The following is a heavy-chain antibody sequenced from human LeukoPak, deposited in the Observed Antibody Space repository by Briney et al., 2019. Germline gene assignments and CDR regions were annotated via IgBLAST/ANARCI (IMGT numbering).Heavy chain of an antibody. J-gene: IGHJ6*03. CDR3: SRDHRGSGSRYYYYYMDV. CDR1: GFPLSSHA. D-gene: IGHD3-10*01. CDR2: TSSSDAGT. V-gene: IGHV3-23*01. Sequence: PGGSLRLSCAASGFPLSSHAMSWVRQAPGKGLEWVSATSSSDAGTYYADSVRGRFTISRDNAKNTLYLQMNSLRAEDTAVYYCSRDHRGSGSRYYYYYMDVWGKGTTVTISS.